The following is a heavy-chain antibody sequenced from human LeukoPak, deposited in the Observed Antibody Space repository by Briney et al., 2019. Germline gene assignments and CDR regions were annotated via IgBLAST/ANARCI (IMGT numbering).Heavy chain of an antibody. J-gene: IGHJ4*02. CDR2: IYYSGST. CDR3: ARHRSGWYAVDY. V-gene: IGHV4-59*08. D-gene: IGHD6-19*01. Sequence: SETLSLTCTVSGGSISSYYWSWIRQPPGKGLEWFGYIYYSGSTNYNPSLKSRVTISVDTSKNQFSLKLSSVTAADTAVYYCARHRSGWYAVDYWGQGTLVIVSS. CDR1: GGSISSYY.